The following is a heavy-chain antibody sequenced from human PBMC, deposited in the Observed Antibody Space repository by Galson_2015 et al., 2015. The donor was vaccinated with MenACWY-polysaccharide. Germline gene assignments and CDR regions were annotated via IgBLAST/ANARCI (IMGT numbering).Heavy chain of an antibody. V-gene: IGHV3-9*01. CDR1: GFTFDDYA. CDR3: AKGRSYSYEDDAFEI. D-gene: IGHD3-16*01. J-gene: IGHJ3*02. Sequence: SLRLSCAASGFTFDDYAMHWVRQAPGKGLEWVSGISWNSGSIGYADSVKGRFTISRDNAKNSLYLQMNSLRAEDTALYYCAKGRSYSYEDDAFEIWGQGTMVTVSS. CDR2: ISWNSGSI.